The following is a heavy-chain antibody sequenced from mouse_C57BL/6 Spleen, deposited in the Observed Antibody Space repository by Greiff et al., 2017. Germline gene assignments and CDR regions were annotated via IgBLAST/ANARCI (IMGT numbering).Heavy chain of an antibody. J-gene: IGHJ4*01. Sequence: QVHVKQSGAELARPGASVKLSCQASGSTFTSYGISWVKQRTGQGLEWIGEIYPRSGNTYYNEKFQGKATLTADKSASTSYMELRSRTSEDAAVYFCAKGSTNFSDWGQGTSVTVSS. V-gene: IGHV1-81*01. CDR3: AKGSTNFSD. D-gene: IGHD4-1*01. CDR1: GSTFTSYG. CDR2: IYPRSGNT.